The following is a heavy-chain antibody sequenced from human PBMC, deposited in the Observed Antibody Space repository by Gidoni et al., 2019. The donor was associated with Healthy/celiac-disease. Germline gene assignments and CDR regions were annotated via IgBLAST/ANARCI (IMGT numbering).Heavy chain of an antibody. D-gene: IGHD2-15*01. J-gene: IGHJ6*02. Sequence: QVQLQESGPGLVKPSETLSLTCPVSGGSISSYYWSWIRQPPGKGLEWIGYIYYSGSTNYNPSLKSRVTISVDTSKNQFSLKLSSVTAADTAVYYCAREMGCSGGSCYPYYYYGMDVWGQGTTVTVSS. CDR1: GGSISSYY. V-gene: IGHV4-59*01. CDR3: AREMGCSGGSCYPYYYYGMDV. CDR2: IYYSGST.